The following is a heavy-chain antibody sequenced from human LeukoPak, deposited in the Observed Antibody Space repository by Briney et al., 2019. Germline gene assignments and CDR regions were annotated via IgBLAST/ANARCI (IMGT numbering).Heavy chain of an antibody. J-gene: IGHJ6*03. CDR2: IYPGDSDT. CDR1: GYSFTDYW. V-gene: IGHV5-51*01. Sequence: GESLKISCKGSGYSFTDYWIGWVRQMPGKGLEWMGIIYPGDSDTRYSPSFQGQVTISADKSISTAYLQWSSLKASDTAMYYCARLAYCGGDCYWGYMDVWGKGTTVTISS. D-gene: IGHD2-21*02. CDR3: ARLAYCGGDCYWGYMDV.